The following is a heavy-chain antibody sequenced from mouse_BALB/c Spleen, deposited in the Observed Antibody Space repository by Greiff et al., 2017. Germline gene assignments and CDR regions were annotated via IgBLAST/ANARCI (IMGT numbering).Heavy chain of an antibody. Sequence: EENLVESGGGLVQPGGSLKLSCAASGFTFSSYGMSWVRQTPDKRLELVATINSNGGSTYYPDSVKGRFTISRDNAKNTLYLQMSSLKSEDTAMYYCARGKAHAMDYWGQGTSVTVAA. CDR3: ARGKAHAMDY. J-gene: IGHJ4*01. V-gene: IGHV5-6-3*01. CDR2: INSNGGST. CDR1: GFTFSSYG.